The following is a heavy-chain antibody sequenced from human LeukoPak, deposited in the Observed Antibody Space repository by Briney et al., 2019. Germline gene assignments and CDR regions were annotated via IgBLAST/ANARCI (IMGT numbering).Heavy chain of an antibody. CDR1: GDTFSSYA. J-gene: IGHJ4*02. CDR2: IIPIFGTA. CDR3: ARDRMDIVATTIGSFDY. Sequence: GASVKVSCKASGDTFSSYAISWVRQAPGQGLEWMGRIIPIFGTANYAQKFQGRVTITTDESTSTAYMELSSLRSEDTAVYYCARDRMDIVATTIGSFDYWGQGTLVTVSS. D-gene: IGHD5-12*01. V-gene: IGHV1-69*05.